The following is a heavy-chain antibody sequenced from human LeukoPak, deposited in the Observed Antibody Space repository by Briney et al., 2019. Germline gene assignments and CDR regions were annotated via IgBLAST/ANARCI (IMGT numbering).Heavy chain of an antibody. CDR3: AGGAYGDYWYFDL. D-gene: IGHD4-17*01. Sequence: SVKVSCKASGGTFSSYAISWVRQAPGQGLEWMGGIIPIFGTANYAQKFQGRVTITADESTSTAYMELRSLRSDDTAVYYCAGGAYGDYWYFDLWGRGTLVTVSS. V-gene: IGHV1-69*13. CDR1: GGTFSSYA. CDR2: IIPIFGTA. J-gene: IGHJ2*01.